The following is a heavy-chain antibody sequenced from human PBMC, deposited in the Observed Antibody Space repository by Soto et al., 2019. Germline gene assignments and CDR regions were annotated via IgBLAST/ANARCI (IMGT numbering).Heavy chain of an antibody. CDR1: VFTFSSYW. Sequence: WWSLRLSCAASVFTFSSYWMSWFRQAPGKGLEWVANIKQDGSEKYYVDSVKGRFTISRDNAKNSLYLQMNSLRAEDTAVYYCARDRGDIVVVPAANDYWGQGTLVTVSS. J-gene: IGHJ4*02. CDR2: IKQDGSEK. V-gene: IGHV3-7*01. CDR3: ARDRGDIVVVPAANDY. D-gene: IGHD2-2*01.